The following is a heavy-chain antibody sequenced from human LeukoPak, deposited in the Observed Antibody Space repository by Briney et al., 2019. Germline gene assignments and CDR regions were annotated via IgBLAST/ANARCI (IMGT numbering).Heavy chain of an antibody. CDR2: ISPNSGGT. V-gene: IGHV1-2*02. Sequence: ASVKVSCKASGYAFTDSYMHWVRQAPGHGFEWMGWISPNSGGTKHAKMFQGRVTMTTDTSINTAYMELSGLRSGDTAVYFCVSAYDQWGQGTLVTVAS. CDR3: VSAYDQ. CDR1: GYAFTDSY. J-gene: IGHJ5*02. D-gene: IGHD6-19*01.